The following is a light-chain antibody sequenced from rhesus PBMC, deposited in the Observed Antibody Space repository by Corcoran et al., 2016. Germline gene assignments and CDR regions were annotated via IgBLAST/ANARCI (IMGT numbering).Light chain of an antibody. J-gene: IGKJ4*01. CDR3: QQYNNWLT. Sequence: EIVMTQSPATLSLSPGERATLSCRASQGVSRYVAWYQQKPKEAPRLLIYGASSRATGIPDRFSGSGFGTDFILIISSLEPEDVGGYYCQQYNNWLTFGGGTKVELK. CDR1: QGVSRY. V-gene: IGKV3S9*01. CDR2: GAS.